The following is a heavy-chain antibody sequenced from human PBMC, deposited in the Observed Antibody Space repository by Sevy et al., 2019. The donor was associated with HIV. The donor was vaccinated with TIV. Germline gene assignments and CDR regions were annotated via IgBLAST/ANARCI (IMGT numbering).Heavy chain of an antibody. V-gene: IGHV3-13*01. CDR3: ARALRGGSMDYYYGMDV. CDR1: GFTFSSYD. D-gene: IGHD3-10*01. Sequence: GGSLRLSCAASGFTFSSYDMHWVRQATGQGLEWVSAIGTAGDTYYPGSVKGRFTISRENAKNSLYLQMNSLRAGDTAVYYCARALRGGSMDYYYGMDVWGQGTTVTVSS. J-gene: IGHJ6*02. CDR2: IGTAGDT.